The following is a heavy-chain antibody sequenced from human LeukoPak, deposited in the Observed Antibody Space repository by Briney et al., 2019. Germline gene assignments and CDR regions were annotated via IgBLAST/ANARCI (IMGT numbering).Heavy chain of an antibody. CDR2: ISDSGGRT. CDR1: GITLSNYG. V-gene: IGHV3-23*01. Sequence: GGSLRLSCAVSGITLSNYGMSWVRQAPGKGLEWVAGISDSGGRTNYADSVKGRYTISRDNPKNTLYLQMNSLRAEDTAVYFCAKRGVVIRVILVGFHKEAYYFDSWGQEALVTVSS. CDR3: AKRGVVIRVILVGFHKEAYYFDS. D-gene: IGHD3-22*01. J-gene: IGHJ4*02.